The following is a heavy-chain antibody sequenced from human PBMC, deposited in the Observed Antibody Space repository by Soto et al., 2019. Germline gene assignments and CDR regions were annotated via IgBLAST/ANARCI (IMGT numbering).Heavy chain of an antibody. Sequence: SVKVSCKASGFTFTSSAMQWVRQARGQRLEWIGWIVVGSGNTNCAQKFQERVTITRDMSTSTAYMELSSLRSEDTAVYYCAADVDYYGDSRFDYWGQGTLVTVSS. D-gene: IGHD4-17*01. J-gene: IGHJ4*02. CDR3: AADVDYYGDSRFDY. V-gene: IGHV1-58*02. CDR1: GFTFTSSA. CDR2: IVVGSGNT.